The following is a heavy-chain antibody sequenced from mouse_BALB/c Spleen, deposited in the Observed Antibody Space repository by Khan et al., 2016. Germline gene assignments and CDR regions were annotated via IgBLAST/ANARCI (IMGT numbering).Heavy chain of an antibody. CDR2: ISYSGST. CDR3: SRSSNYGNSPAWFAY. D-gene: IGHD1-1*01. Sequence: EVQLQESGPGLVKPSQSLSLTCTVTGYSITSDYAWNWIRQFPGNKLEWMGYISYSGSTSYNPSLKSRISITRDTSKNQFFLQLNSVVTDDTATYYCSRSSNYGNSPAWFAYWGQGTLVTVSA. J-gene: IGHJ3*01. CDR1: GYSITSDYA. V-gene: IGHV3-2*02.